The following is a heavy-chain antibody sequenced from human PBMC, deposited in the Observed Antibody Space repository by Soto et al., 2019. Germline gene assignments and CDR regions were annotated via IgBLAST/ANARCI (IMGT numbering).Heavy chain of an antibody. CDR2: ISYDGSNK. CDR3: ARDLPATYYYGMDV. CDR1: GFTFSSYA. J-gene: IGHJ6*04. Sequence: PGGSLRLSCAASGFTFSSYAMHWVRQAPGKGLEWVAVISYDGSNKYYADSVKGRFTISRDNSKNTLYLQMNSLRAEDTAVYYCARDLPATYYYGMDVWGKGTTVTVSS. V-gene: IGHV3-30-3*01.